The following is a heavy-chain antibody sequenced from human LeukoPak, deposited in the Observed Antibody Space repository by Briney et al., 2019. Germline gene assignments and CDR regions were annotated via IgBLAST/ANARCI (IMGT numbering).Heavy chain of an antibody. Sequence: GGPWSLSCEAPESTSGSYSLNWVRKAPGKGLGWFSPISSSSSYIYYADSVKGRFTISRDNAKNSLYLQMNSLRAEDTAVYYCARDFYCDNGECFDNWGQGTLVTVSS. CDR2: ISSSSSYI. J-gene: IGHJ4*02. CDR3: ARDFYCDNGECFDN. D-gene: IGHD2-8*01. V-gene: IGHV3-21*01. CDR1: ESTSGSYS.